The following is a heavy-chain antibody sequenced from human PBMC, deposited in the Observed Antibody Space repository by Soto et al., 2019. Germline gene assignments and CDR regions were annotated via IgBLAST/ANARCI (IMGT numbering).Heavy chain of an antibody. CDR2: INHSGGV. J-gene: IGHJ5*01. Sequence: PSETLSLTCAVYGGSCSGHSWTWIRQSPGKGLEWIGDINHSGGVNYSPSLKSRVTISLDTSKNQFSLTLSAVTAADTAMYYCSTRAYDTNGYYRFDPWGQGTLVTVSS. D-gene: IGHD3-22*01. CDR1: GGSCSGHS. V-gene: IGHV4-34*01. CDR3: STRAYDTNGYYRFDP.